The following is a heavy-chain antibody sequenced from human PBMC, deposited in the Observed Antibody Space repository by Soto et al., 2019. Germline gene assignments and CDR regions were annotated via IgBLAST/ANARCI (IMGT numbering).Heavy chain of an antibody. CDR3: ARVASDYINSVDH. CDR2: IGGSGGNR. J-gene: IGHJ4*02. V-gene: IGHV3-23*01. CDR1: GFTFKGIP. D-gene: IGHD4-4*01. Sequence: EVQLLESGGGLVQPGGSLRLSCAASGFTFKGIPLPGVARVQGRGREWVSAIGGSGGNRYYAASVKGRFTISRDNSKHTLDLQMSRLRVEDTAVYYCARVASDYINSVDHWGQGILVTVSS.